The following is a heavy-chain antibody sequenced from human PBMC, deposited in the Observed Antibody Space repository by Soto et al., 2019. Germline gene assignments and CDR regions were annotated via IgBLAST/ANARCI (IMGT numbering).Heavy chain of an antibody. J-gene: IGHJ5*02. Sequence: QVQLQESGPGLVKPSQTLSLTCTVSGGSISSGGDYWNWIRQHPGKCLEWNGYIYYIGSTYYNPSLKSRVTISLDTSKNQFALKLSSVTAADTAVYYCARSVFPWGQGTLVTVSS. CDR1: GGSISSGGDY. CDR2: IYYIGST. V-gene: IGHV4-31*03. CDR3: ARSVFP.